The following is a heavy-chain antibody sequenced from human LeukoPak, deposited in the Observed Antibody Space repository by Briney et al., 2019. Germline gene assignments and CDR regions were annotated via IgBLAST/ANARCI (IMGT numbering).Heavy chain of an antibody. J-gene: IGHJ4*02. CDR3: ARHVNYNYDSSGYHSTYYFDY. D-gene: IGHD3-22*01. CDR1: GYSFTSYW. CDR2: IYPGDSDT. Sequence: GESLKISCKGSGYSFTSYWIGWVRQMPGKGLEWMGIIYPGDSDTRYSPSFQGQVTISADKSISTAYLQWSNLKASDTAMYYCARHVNYNYDSSGYHSTYYFDYWGQGTLVTVSS. V-gene: IGHV5-51*01.